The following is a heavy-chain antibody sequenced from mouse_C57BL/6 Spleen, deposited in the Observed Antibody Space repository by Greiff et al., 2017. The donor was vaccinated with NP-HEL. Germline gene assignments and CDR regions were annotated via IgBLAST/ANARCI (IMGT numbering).Heavy chain of an antibody. CDR1: GYTFTDYE. J-gene: IGHJ1*03. CDR2: IDPETGGT. V-gene: IGHV1-15*01. CDR3: TRRGYYYGSSFYWYFEG. D-gene: IGHD1-1*01. Sequence: QVQLQQSGAELVRPGASVTLSCKASGYTFTDYEMHWVKQTPVHGLEWIGAIDPETGGTAYTQKFKGKAILTADKSSSTAYMELRSLTSEDSAVYYCTRRGYYYGSSFYWYFEGWGTGTTVTVSS.